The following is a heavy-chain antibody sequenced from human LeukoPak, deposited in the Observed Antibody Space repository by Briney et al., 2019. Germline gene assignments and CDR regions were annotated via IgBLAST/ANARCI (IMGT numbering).Heavy chain of an antibody. CDR3: AKDNSPLRYLTDGLRD. CDR1: GFTFSSYG. Sequence: PGGSLRLSCAASGFTFSSYGMHWVRQAPGKGLEWVAVISYDGSNKYYADSVKGRFTISRDNSKNTLYLQMNSLRAEDTAVYYCAKDNSPLRYLTDGLRDWGQGTLVTVSS. D-gene: IGHD3-9*01. J-gene: IGHJ4*02. V-gene: IGHV3-30*18. CDR2: ISYDGSNK.